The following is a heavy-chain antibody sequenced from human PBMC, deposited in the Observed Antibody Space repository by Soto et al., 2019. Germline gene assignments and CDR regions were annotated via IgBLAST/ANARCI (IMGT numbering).Heavy chain of an antibody. CDR2: IYFNGNT. V-gene: IGHV4-59*13. Sequence: SETLSLTCTVSAASFSKYYWSLIRQPPGKGLEWIGYIYFNGNTNYNPSLKRRVTISVDTSKKQISLNLTSVTDADTAVYFCASVTFGGVVLAHWGQGTLVTVSS. CDR3: ASVTFGGVVLAH. D-gene: IGHD3-16*01. CDR1: AASFSKYY. J-gene: IGHJ4*02.